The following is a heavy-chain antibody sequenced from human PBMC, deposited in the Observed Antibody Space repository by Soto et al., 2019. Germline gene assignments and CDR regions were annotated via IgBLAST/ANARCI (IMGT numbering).Heavy chain of an antibody. CDR2: ISAYNGNT. CDR3: ARADSSGWYLDFDY. J-gene: IGHJ4*02. CDR1: GYTFTSYG. Sequence: ASVTVSCKASGYTFTSYGISWVRQAPGQGLEWMGWISAYNGNTNYAQKLQGRVTMTTDTSTSTAYMELRSLRSDDTAVYYCARADSSGWYLDFDYWGQGTLVTAPQ. V-gene: IGHV1-18*01. D-gene: IGHD6-19*01.